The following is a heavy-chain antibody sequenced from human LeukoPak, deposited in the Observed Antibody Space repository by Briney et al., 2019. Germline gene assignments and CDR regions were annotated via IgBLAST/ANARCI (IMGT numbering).Heavy chain of an antibody. J-gene: IGHJ4*02. CDR3: ARDGQPFDS. CDR1: RFTVGSYW. Sequence: PGGSLRLSCATSRFTVGSYWISWVRQAPGKGLEWVANIKQDGSEKYYVDSVKGRFAISRDNAKKSLFLQMNSLRVEDTAVYYCARDGQPFDSWGQGTLVTVSS. CDR2: IKQDGSEK. V-gene: IGHV3-7*03.